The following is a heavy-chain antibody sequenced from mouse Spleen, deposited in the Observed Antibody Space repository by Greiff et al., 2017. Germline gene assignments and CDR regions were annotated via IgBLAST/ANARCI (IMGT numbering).Heavy chain of an antibody. V-gene: IGHV6-3*01. CDR1: GFTFSNYW. CDR3: TGPGTWFAY. Sequence: EVQLMESGGGLVQPGGSVKLSCAASGFTFSNYWMNWVSQSPEKGLEWIAQISLKSGNTTSHYAVSVKGRFTISSDDSKSIVYLQMNNLRAEDTGIYYYTGPGTWFAYWGQGTLVTVSA. J-gene: IGHJ3*01. CDR2: ISLKSGNTTS.